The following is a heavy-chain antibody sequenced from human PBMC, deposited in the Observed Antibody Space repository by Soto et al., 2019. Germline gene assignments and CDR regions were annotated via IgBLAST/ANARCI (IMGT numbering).Heavy chain of an antibody. J-gene: IGHJ4*02. Sequence: QMQLVQSGPEVKRPGTSVKVSCKASGFTFSNSAMQWVRQARGQRFEWIGWIVVGSGNTNYAQKFQERVTITRDMSTSTAYIELSSLRSEDTAVYYCAAGVTTVTSFDDYWGQGTLVTVSS. CDR3: AAGVTTVTSFDDY. D-gene: IGHD4-17*01. CDR2: IVVGSGNT. CDR1: GFTFSNSA. V-gene: IGHV1-58*02.